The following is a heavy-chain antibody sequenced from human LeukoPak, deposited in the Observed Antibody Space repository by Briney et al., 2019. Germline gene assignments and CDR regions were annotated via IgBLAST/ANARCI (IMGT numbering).Heavy chain of an antibody. D-gene: IGHD3/OR15-3a*01. CDR3: AALAPEAPWTWFDP. J-gene: IGHJ5*02. CDR1: GYNLTELA. V-gene: IGHV1-24*01. CDR2: FDAEDGEI. Sequence: GASVKVSCKVSGYNLTELAMHWVRQVPGKGLEWMGGFDAEDGEIVYAQNFQGRVTLTEDTSTDTAYMEMSSLRSDDSAVYYCAALAPEAPWTWFDPWGQGTLVTVSS.